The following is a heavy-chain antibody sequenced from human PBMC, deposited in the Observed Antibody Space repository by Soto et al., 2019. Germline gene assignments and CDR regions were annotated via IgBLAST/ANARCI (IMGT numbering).Heavy chain of an antibody. V-gene: IGHV4-31*03. CDR3: ARFIPGAGSDY. CDR1: GGSISSGGYY. CDR2: IYYSGSA. Sequence: QVQLQESGPGLVKPSQTLSLTCTVSGGSISSGGYYWSWIRQHPGKGLEWIGYIYYSGSAYYNPSLMSRVTITVDTSKNQFSLKLSSVTAAETAVYYCARFIPGAGSDYWGQGTLVTVSS. J-gene: IGHJ4*02. D-gene: IGHD1-20*01.